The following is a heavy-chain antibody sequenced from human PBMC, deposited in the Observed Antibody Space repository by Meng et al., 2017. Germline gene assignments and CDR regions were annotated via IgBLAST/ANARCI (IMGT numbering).Heavy chain of an antibody. CDR2: IIPILGIA. CDR1: GGTFSSYT. J-gene: IGHJ2*01. D-gene: IGHD3-22*01. V-gene: IGHV1-69*02. CDR3: ASRVAYYYDSSGYYKNWYFDL. Sequence: VQLVQFGVGVKTPGSSVKVPCKASGGTFSSYTISWVRQAPGQGLEWMGRIIPILGIANYAQKFQGRVTITADKSTSTAYMELSSLRSEDTAVYYCASRVAYYYDSSGYYKNWYFDLWGRGTLVTVSS.